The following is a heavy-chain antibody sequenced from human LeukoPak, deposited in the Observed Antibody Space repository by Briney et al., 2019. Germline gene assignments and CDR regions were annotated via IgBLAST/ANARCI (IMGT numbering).Heavy chain of an antibody. Sequence: ASVKVSCKASGYTFTSYAMHWVRQAPGQRLEWMGWINAGNGNTKYSQEFQGRVTITRDTSASTAYMELSSLRSEDTAVYYCARALRSGGWIRFDYWGQGTLVTVSS. CDR2: INAGNGNT. V-gene: IGHV1-3*03. D-gene: IGHD6-19*01. CDR1: GYTFTSYA. CDR3: ARALRSGGWIRFDY. J-gene: IGHJ4*02.